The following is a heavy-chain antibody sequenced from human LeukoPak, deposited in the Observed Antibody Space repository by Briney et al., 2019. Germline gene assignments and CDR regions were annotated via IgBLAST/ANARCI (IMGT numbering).Heavy chain of an antibody. D-gene: IGHD5-18*01. Sequence: SETLSLTCTVSGGSISSSSYYWGWIRQPPGTGLEWIGSIYYSGSTYYNPSLKSRVTISVDTSKNQFSLKLSSVTAADTAVYYCARQVDSYGYYFDYWGQGTLVTVSS. J-gene: IGHJ4*02. V-gene: IGHV4-39*01. CDR3: ARQVDSYGYYFDY. CDR1: GGSISSSSYY. CDR2: IYYSGST.